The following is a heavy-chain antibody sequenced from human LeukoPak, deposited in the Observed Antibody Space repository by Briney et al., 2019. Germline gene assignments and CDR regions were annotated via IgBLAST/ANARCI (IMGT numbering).Heavy chain of an antibody. CDR1: GVAITSATSY. D-gene: IGHD2/OR15-2a*01. J-gene: IGHJ2*01. CDR3: AGLGGTYLDYWYFDL. CDR2: IYYTGSS. V-gene: IGHV4-39*01. Sequence: SETLSLTCTVSGVAITSATSYWGWVRQPPGKGLEWIGNIYYTGSSFYNPSLKSRVTMSVDTSKNQFSLKLSSVTAADTAVYYCAGLGGTYLDYWYFDLWGRGTLVTVSS.